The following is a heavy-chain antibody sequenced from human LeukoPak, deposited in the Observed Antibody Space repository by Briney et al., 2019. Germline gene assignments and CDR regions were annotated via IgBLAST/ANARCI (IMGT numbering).Heavy chain of an antibody. CDR2: IYYSGST. CDR3: ARVRRNWFDP. J-gene: IGHJ5*02. D-gene: IGHD3-10*01. V-gene: IGHV4-39*01. CDR1: GGSISSSSYY. Sequence: PSETLSLTCTVSGGSISSSSYYWGWIRQPPGKGLEWIGSIYYSGSTYYNPPLKSRVTISVDTSKNQFSLKLSSVTAADTAVYYCARVRRNWFDPWGQGTLVTVSS.